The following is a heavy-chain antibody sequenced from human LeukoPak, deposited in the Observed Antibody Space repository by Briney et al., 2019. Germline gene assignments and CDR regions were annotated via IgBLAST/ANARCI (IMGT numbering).Heavy chain of an antibody. V-gene: IGHV3-30*04. J-gene: IGHJ3*02. Sequence: PGRSLRLSCAASGFSFSSYAMHWVRQAPGKGLEWVTVISFDGNNKYYADSVKGRFTISRDNSKYTLYLEMNSLRTEDTAMYYCASSSAPCSGGSCSSYAFDIWSQGTLVTVSS. CDR2: ISFDGNNK. D-gene: IGHD2-15*01. CDR3: ASSSAPCSGGSCSSYAFDI. CDR1: GFSFSSYA.